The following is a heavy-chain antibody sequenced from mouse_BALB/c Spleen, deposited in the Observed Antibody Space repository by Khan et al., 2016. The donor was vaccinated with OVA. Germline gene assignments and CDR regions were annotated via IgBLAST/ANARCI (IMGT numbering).Heavy chain of an antibody. CDR3: ARLADI. Sequence: QVQLKQSGPGLVAPSQSLSITCTVYGYSLTRYGVHWVRQPPGKGLEWLGVIWAGGSTNYNSALMSRLSISKDNSKSQVFLKMNSLQTDDTAMYYCARLADIWGQGTTLTVSS. CDR1: GYSLTRYG. CDR2: IWAGGST. J-gene: IGHJ2*01. V-gene: IGHV2-9*02. D-gene: IGHD1-3*01.